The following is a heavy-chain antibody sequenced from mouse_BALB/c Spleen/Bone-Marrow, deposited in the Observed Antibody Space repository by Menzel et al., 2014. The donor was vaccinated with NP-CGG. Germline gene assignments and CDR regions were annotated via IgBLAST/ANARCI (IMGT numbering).Heavy chain of an antibody. CDR3: ARSRDGYFDV. Sequence: DLVKPGASVKLSCKASGYTFTSYWINRTKQRPGQGLEWIGRIAPGSGSTYYNEMFKGKATLTVDTSSSTAYIQLSSLSSEDSAVYFCARSRDGYFDVWGAGTTVTVSS. J-gene: IGHJ1*01. CDR1: GYTFTSYW. CDR2: IAPGSGST. V-gene: IGHV1S41*01.